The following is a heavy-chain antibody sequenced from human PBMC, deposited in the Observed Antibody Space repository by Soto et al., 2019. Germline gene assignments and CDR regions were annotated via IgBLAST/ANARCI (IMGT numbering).Heavy chain of an antibody. V-gene: IGHV3-74*01. CDR3: ARVYLSSGWSKVDY. CDR1: GFTFSNYW. Sequence: EVQLVESGGGLVQPGGSLRLSCAASGFTFSNYWMNWVRQSPGKGLVCVSRIKSDGSTTSYADSVKGRFTISRDNAKNTLYLQMNRLRAEDTAVYYCARVYLSSGWSKVDYWGQGTLVTVSS. J-gene: IGHJ4*02. CDR2: IKSDGSTT. D-gene: IGHD6-19*01.